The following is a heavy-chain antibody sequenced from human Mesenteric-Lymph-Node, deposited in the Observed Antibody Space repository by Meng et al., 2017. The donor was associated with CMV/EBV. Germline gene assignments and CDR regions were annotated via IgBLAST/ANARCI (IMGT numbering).Heavy chain of an antibody. J-gene: IGHJ4*02. CDR1: AFTFSNYW. D-gene: IGHD3-3*01. Sequence: GGSLRLSCTASAFTFSNYWMSWVRQAPGKGLEWVANIKQDGSEKYYVDSVKGRFTISRDNAKNSLYLQMNSLRAEDTAVYYCARDPDRGDFGVVDWGQGTLVTVSS. CDR2: IKQDGSEK. CDR3: ARDPDRGDFGVVD. V-gene: IGHV3-7*01.